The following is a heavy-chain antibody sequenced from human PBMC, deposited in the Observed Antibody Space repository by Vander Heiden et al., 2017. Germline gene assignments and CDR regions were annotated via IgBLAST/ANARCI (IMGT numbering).Heavy chain of an antibody. CDR3: ARQAVAGTEGFDY. D-gene: IGHD6-19*01. V-gene: IGHV3-13*01. CDR1: GFTFSSYD. CDR2: IGTAGDT. Sequence: EVQLVESGGGLVQPGGSLRLSCAASGFTFSSYDMTWVRQATGKGLEWVSAIGTAGDTYYPGSVKGRFTISRENAKNSLYLQMNSLRAGDTAVYYCARQAVAGTEGFDYWGQGTLVTVSS. J-gene: IGHJ4*02.